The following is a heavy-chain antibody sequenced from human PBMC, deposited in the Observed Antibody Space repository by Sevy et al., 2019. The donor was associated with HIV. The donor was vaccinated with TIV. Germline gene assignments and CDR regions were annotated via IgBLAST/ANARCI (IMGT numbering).Heavy chain of an antibody. Sequence: SETLSPTCTVSGDSISSYYWSWIRQPAGKGLEWIGRIYPSGSTNYNPSLKSRVTMSLDTSKNQFSLKLSSLTAADTAVYYCARDIRNYYDYYYMDVWGKGTTVTVSS. J-gene: IGHJ6*03. D-gene: IGHD1-7*01. CDR2: IYPSGST. V-gene: IGHV4-4*07. CDR3: ARDIRNYYDYYYMDV. CDR1: GDSISSYY.